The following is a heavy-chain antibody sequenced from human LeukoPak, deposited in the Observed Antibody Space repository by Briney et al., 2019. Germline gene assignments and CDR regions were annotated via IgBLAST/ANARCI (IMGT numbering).Heavy chain of an antibody. D-gene: IGHD2-15*01. V-gene: IGHV3-11*01. J-gene: IGHJ2*01. CDR3: ARSEGIVVVVAATPNWYFDL. CDR1: GFTFSDYY. Sequence: GGSLRLSCVASGFTFSDYYMNWIRQAPGKGLEWVSYISSSGSIIYYADSVKGRFTISRDNTKNSLYLQMNSLRAEDTAVYYCARSEGIVVVVAATPNWYFDLWGRGTLVTVSS. CDR2: ISSSGSII.